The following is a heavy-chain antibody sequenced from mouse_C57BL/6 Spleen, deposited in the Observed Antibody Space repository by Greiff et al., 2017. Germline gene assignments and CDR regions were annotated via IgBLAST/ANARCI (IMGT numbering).Heavy chain of an antibody. CDR2: ISSGSSTI. CDR1: GFTFSDYG. Sequence: EVKVVESGGGLVKPGGSLKLSCAASGFTFSDYGMHWVRQAPEKGLEWVAYISSGSSTIYYADTVKGRFTISRDNAKNTLFLQMTSLRSEDTAMYYCANLLGLAYWGQGTLVTVSA. V-gene: IGHV5-17*01. D-gene: IGHD4-1*01. CDR3: ANLLGLAY. J-gene: IGHJ3*01.